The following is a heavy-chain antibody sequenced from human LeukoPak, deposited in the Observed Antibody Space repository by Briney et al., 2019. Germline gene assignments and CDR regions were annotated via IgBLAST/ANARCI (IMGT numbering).Heavy chain of an antibody. CDR3: AKDGSSLDY. D-gene: IGHD6-13*01. Sequence: GGSLRLSCAASGFTFSSYGMHWVRQAPGKGLEWVAVISYDGSNKYYADSVKGRFTISRDNSKNTLYLQMNSLRAEDTAVYYCAKDGSSLDYWGQGTLVTVSS. CDR1: GFTFSSYG. CDR2: ISYDGSNK. J-gene: IGHJ4*02. V-gene: IGHV3-30*18.